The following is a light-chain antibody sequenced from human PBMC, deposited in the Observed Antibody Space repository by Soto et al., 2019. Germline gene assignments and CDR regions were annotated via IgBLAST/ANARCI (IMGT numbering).Light chain of an antibody. CDR3: QQRSNWPT. V-gene: IGKV3-11*01. CDR2: DAS. CDR1: QSVSSY. J-gene: IGKJ4*01. Sequence: EIVLTQSPATLSLSPGERATLSCRASQSVSSYLAWYQQKPGQAPRLLIYDASNRAPGIPARFSGSGSGTDFTLTISSLEPEDLEVYYCQQRSNWPTFGGGTKVEIK.